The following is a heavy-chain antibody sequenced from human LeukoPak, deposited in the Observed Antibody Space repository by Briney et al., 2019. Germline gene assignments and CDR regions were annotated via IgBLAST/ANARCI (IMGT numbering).Heavy chain of an antibody. V-gene: IGHV3-33*01. CDR2: TWYDGTNQ. D-gene: IGHD6-6*01. J-gene: IGHJ6*02. CDR1: GFSFSSYG. Sequence: GGSLRLSCAASGFSFSSYGMHWVRQAPGKGLEWVTVTWYDGTNQYYADSEKGRFTVSRDNSKNTLDLQINSLRADDTAVYYCAASRSRNYYYGMDVWGQGTTVTVSS. CDR3: AASRSRNYYYGMDV.